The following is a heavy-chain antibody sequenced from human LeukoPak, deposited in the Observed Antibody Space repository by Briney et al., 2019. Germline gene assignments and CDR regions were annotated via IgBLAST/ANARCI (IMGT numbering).Heavy chain of an antibody. J-gene: IGHJ4*02. CDR1: GFTLTTYS. D-gene: IGHD3-10*01. V-gene: IGHV3-64*02. CDR2: ISGNGDST. CDR3: TRVGNSGSFDY. Sequence: GGSLRLSCAASGFTLTTYSMHWVRQAPGRRLEYVSAISGNGDSTYYADSVKGRFTISRDSSKNTLYLQMGSLRHEDMAIYYCTRVGNSGSFDYWGQGTLVTVSS.